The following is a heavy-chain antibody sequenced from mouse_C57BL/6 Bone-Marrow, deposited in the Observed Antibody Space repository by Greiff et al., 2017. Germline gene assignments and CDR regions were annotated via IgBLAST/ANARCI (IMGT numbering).Heavy chain of an antibody. D-gene: IGHD1-1*01. CDR2: IYPRDGST. J-gene: IGHJ1*03. CDR3: TRTTVLDRYFDV. Sequence: VKLVESDAELVKPGASVKISCKVSGYTFTDHTIHWMKQRPEQGLEWIGYIYPRDGSTKYNEKFKGKATLTADKSSSTASMQLNSYTSQDSAVYCGTRTTVLDRYFDVWGTGTTVTVSS. V-gene: IGHV1-78*01. CDR1: GYTFTDHT.